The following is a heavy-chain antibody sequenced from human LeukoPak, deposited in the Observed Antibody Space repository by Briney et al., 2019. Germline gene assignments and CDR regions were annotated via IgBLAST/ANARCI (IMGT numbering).Heavy chain of an antibody. CDR1: GYTFTSYY. D-gene: IGHD4-11*01. Sequence: ASVKVSCKASGYTFTSYYMRWVRQAPGQGLEWMGIINPSGGSTSYAQKFQGRVTMTRDTSTSTVYMELSSLRSEDTAVYYCASTTVTTDHGFDPWGQGTLVTVSS. CDR2: INPSGGST. CDR3: ASTTVTTDHGFDP. J-gene: IGHJ5*02. V-gene: IGHV1-46*03.